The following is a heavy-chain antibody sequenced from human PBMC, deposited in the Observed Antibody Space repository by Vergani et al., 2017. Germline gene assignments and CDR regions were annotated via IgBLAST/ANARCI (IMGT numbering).Heavy chain of an antibody. V-gene: IGHV4-61*02. Sequence: QVKLQESGPGLLKPSQTLSLTCTVSGECIRSGSHYWSWIRPPAGKGPEWIGHIHTGGSTDLNPSFKSRVSISVDTSKSQFSLKLSSVTASDTAVYYCARESEYSSSSGYYYYYMDVWGKGTTVTVSS. CDR2: IHTGGST. CDR3: ARESEYSSSSGYYYYYMDV. D-gene: IGHD6-6*01. CDR1: GECIRSGSHY. J-gene: IGHJ6*03.